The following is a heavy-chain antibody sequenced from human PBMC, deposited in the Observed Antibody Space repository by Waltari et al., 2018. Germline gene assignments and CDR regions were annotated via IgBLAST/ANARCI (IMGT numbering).Heavy chain of an antibody. Sequence: QVQLVESGGGVVQPGRSLRLSCAASGFTFSSYGMHWVRQAPGKGLEWVAVIWDDGSNKYYADSVKGRVTISRDNSKNTLYLQMNSLRAEDTAVYYCAREGTSPKHDGMDVWGQGTTVTVSS. V-gene: IGHV3-33*01. CDR3: AREGTSPKHDGMDV. J-gene: IGHJ6*02. D-gene: IGHD2-2*01. CDR1: GFTFSSYG. CDR2: IWDDGSNK.